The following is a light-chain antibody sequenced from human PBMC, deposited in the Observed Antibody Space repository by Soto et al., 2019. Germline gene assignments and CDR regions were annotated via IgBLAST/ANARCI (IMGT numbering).Light chain of an antibody. CDR1: QTVEKNY. J-gene: IGKJ1*01. CDR2: DAS. Sequence: EIVLTQSPGTLSLSPGDRATLSCRASQTVEKNYLAWYQQKPGQAPRLLVDDASRRAAGITDRFSGSGSGTDFTLTISRLETEDFAVYYCQQCATSPRTFGQGTKVEVK. V-gene: IGKV3-20*01. CDR3: QQCATSPRT.